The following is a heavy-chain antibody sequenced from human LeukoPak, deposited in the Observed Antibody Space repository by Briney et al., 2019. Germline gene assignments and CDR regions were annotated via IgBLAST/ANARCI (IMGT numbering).Heavy chain of an antibody. J-gene: IGHJ4*02. D-gene: IGHD5-24*01. CDR2: IIPGGGT. CDR3: TRDRDGDGFAYFDY. CDR1: GYTFTNYA. V-gene: IGHV1-2*02. Sequence: ASVKVSCKASGYTFTNYAMHWVRQAPGQGLEWMGWIIPGGGTNYPQRFQGRVAITWDTSITTAYMDLSRLTSDDTAVYYCTRDRDGDGFAYFDYWGQGALVTVSS.